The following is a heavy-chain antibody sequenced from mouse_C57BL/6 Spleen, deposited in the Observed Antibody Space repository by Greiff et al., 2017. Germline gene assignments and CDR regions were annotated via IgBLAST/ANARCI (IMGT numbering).Heavy chain of an antibody. CDR1: GFTFSDYG. CDR3: ARPDWDVFDY. D-gene: IGHD4-1*01. J-gene: IGHJ2*01. CDR2: ISSGSSTN. V-gene: IGHV5-17*01. Sequence: EVQVVESGGGLVKPGGSLKLSCAASGFTFSDYGMHWVRQAPEKGLEWVAYISSGSSTNYYADTVKGRFTISRDNAKNTLFLQMTSLRSEDTAMYYCARPDWDVFDYWGQGTTLTVSS.